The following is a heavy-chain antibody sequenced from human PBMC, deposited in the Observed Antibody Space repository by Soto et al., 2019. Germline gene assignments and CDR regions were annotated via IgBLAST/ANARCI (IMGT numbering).Heavy chain of an antibody. J-gene: IGHJ3*02. Sequence: SVKVSCKASGGTFSSYTISWVRQAPGQGLEWMGRIIPILGIANYAQKFQGRVTITADKSTSTAYMELSSLRSEDTAVYYCAQKGDYYGSGDLNDAFAIWGQGTMVTVSS. CDR3: AQKGDYYGSGDLNDAFAI. V-gene: IGHV1-69*02. CDR1: GGTFSSYT. CDR2: IIPILGIA. D-gene: IGHD3-10*01.